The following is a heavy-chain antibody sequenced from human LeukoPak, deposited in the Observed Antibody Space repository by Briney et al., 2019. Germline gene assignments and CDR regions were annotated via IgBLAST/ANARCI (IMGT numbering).Heavy chain of an antibody. Sequence: GGSLRLSCAASGVTFDNYAMTWVRQPPGKGLKWVSAISVSGGTTYYPDSVKGRFTISTDNSKNTVYMLMNSPRAEETAVYYCANVLDIDMVFDYRGQASLVSVSS. CDR1: GVTFDNYA. J-gene: IGHJ4*02. V-gene: IGHV3-23*01. CDR2: ISVSGGTT. D-gene: IGHD5-18*01. CDR3: ANVLDIDMVFDY.